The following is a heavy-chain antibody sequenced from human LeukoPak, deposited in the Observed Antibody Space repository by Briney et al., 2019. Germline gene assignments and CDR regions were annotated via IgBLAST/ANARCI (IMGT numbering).Heavy chain of an antibody. V-gene: IGHV1-2*02. Sequence: GASVKVSCKASGHTFTGYYMHWVRQAPGQGLEWMGWINPNSGGTNYAQKFQGRATMTRDTSISTAYMELSRLRSDDTAVYYCARDLDIVVVPADQYYYYYYGMDVWGQGTTVTVSS. CDR3: ARDLDIVVVPADQYYYYYYGMDV. D-gene: IGHD2-2*03. J-gene: IGHJ6*02. CDR2: INPNSGGT. CDR1: GHTFTGYY.